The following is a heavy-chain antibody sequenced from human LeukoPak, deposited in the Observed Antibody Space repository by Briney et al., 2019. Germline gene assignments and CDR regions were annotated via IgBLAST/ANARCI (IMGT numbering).Heavy chain of an antibody. CDR2: ISYDGSNN. CDR3: AKRASYYDSSGYYYDY. D-gene: IGHD3-22*01. V-gene: IGHV3-30*18. Sequence: GGSLRLSCAASGFTFSSYGMSWVRQAPGKGLEWVAVISYDGSNNYYPDSVKGRFTISRDNSKNTLYLQMNSLRAEDTAVYYCAKRASYYDSSGYYYDYWGQGTLVTVSS. J-gene: IGHJ4*02. CDR1: GFTFSSYG.